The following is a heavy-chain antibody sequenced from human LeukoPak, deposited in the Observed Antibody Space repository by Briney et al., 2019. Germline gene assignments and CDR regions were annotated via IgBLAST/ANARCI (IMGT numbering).Heavy chain of an antibody. Sequence: ASVTVSCKASGYTFTSYDINWVRQATGQGLEWMGWMNPNSGNTGYAQKFQGRVTMTRNTSISTAYMELSSLRSEDTAVYYCARGSPDTLYYYGSGTLLGNWFDPWGQGTLVTVSS. D-gene: IGHD3-10*01. CDR3: ARGSPDTLYYYGSGTLLGNWFDP. J-gene: IGHJ5*02. CDR1: GYTFTSYD. CDR2: MNPNSGNT. V-gene: IGHV1-8*01.